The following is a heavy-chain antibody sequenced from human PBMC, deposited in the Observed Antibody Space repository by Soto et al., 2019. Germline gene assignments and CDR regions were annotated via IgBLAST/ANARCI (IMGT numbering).Heavy chain of an antibody. D-gene: IGHD3-10*01. CDR1: GCSISSYY. CDR2: IYYSGST. Sequence: PXETLSLTCTVSGCSISSYYWSWIRQPPGKGLEWIGYIYYSGSTNYNPSLKSRVTISVDTSKNQFSLKLSSVTAADTAVYYCARDFEHYYGSGGYYYGMDVWGQGTTVTVSS. CDR3: ARDFEHYYGSGGYYYGMDV. V-gene: IGHV4-59*01. J-gene: IGHJ6*02.